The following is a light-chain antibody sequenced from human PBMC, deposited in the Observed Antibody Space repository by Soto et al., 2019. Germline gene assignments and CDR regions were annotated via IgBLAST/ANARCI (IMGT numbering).Light chain of an antibody. Sequence: EIVLTQSPGTLSLSPGERATLSCRASQSVSSSYLAWYQQKPGQAPRLLIYGASSRATGIPDRVSGSGSGTAFTLTSSRLEPEDFAVYYCQQYGSSPQTFGQGTKLEIK. CDR3: QQYGSSPQT. CDR2: GAS. V-gene: IGKV3-20*01. CDR1: QSVSSSY. J-gene: IGKJ2*01.